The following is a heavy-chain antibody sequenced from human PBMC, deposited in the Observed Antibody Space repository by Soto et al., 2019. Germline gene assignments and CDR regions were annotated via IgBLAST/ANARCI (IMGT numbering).Heavy chain of an antibody. J-gene: IGHJ4*02. CDR2: IIPIFGTA. CDR1: GGTFSSYA. Sequence: ASVKVSCKASGGTFSSYAISWVRQAPGQGLEWMGGIIPIFGTANYAQKFQGRVTITADESTSTAYMELSSLRSEDTAVYYCAAGADSSGWRDFDYWGQGTLVTVSS. V-gene: IGHV1-69*13. D-gene: IGHD6-19*01. CDR3: AAGADSSGWRDFDY.